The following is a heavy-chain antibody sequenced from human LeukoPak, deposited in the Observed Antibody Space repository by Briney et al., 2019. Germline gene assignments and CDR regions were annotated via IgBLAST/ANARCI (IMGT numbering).Heavy chain of an antibody. CDR3: ARGPTYYYDSSGYYWGYYFDY. Sequence: GASVKVSCKASGYTFTGYYMHWVRQAPGQGLEWMGWINPNSGGTNYAQKSQGRVTMTRDTSISTAYMELSRLRSDDTAVYYCARGPTYYYDSSGYYWGYYFDYWGQGTLVTVSS. CDR1: GYTFTGYY. V-gene: IGHV1-2*02. D-gene: IGHD3-22*01. CDR2: INPNSGGT. J-gene: IGHJ4*02.